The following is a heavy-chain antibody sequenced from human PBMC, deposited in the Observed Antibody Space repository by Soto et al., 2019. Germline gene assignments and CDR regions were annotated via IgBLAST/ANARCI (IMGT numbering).Heavy chain of an antibody. CDR3: TTWLTAHFDY. D-gene: IGHD2-21*02. CDR2: SSDRRTGNT. Sequence: XESLRLSFAASGFTFSSYTLNWVRRAPGKGLEWVATSSDRRTGNTHYSDSVRGRFTLSRDYSRNILFLQMDSLRADDTALYYCTTWLTAHFDYWGRGTQVTVSS. V-gene: IGHV3-23*01. J-gene: IGHJ4*02. CDR1: GFTFSSYT.